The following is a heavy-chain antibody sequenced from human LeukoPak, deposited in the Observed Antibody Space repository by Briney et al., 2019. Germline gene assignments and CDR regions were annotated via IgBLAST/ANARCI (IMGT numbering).Heavy chain of an antibody. J-gene: IGHJ4*02. CDR2: IRGSGGGT. D-gene: IGHD6-19*01. CDR3: AKAGIGVVGYFDY. Sequence: PGGSLRLSCAASGFTFSSYAMSWVRQAPGKGLEWVSAIRGSGGGTYHADSVKGRFTISRDNSKNTLYLQMNSLRDEDTALYYCAKAGIGVVGYFDYWGQGTLVTVSS. V-gene: IGHV3-23*01. CDR1: GFTFSSYA.